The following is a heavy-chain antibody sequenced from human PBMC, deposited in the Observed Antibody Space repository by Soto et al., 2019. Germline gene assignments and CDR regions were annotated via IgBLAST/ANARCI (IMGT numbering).Heavy chain of an antibody. CDR2: IYYSGST. D-gene: IGHD5-12*01. J-gene: IGHJ4*02. CDR3: ARHEGDGYRTLDY. Sequence: PSETLSLTCTVSGGSISSSSYYWGWIRQPPGKGLEWIGSIYYSGSTYYNPSLKSRVTISVDTSKNQFSLKLSSVTAADTAVYYCARHEGDGYRTLDYWGQGTLVTVSS. CDR1: GGSISSSSYY. V-gene: IGHV4-39*01.